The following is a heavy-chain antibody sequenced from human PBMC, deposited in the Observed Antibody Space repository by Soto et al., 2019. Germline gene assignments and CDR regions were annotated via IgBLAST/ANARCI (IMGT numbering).Heavy chain of an antibody. V-gene: IGHV1-8*01. CDR2: MNPNSGNT. D-gene: IGHD3-10*01. J-gene: IGHJ6*03. Sequence: ASVKVSCKASGYTFTSYDINWVRQATGQGLEWMGWMNPNSGNTGYAQKFQGRVTITRDTSASTAYMELSSLRSEDTAVYYCATGNITMVRGGPYYYYMDVWGKGTTVTV. CDR1: GYTFTSYD. CDR3: ATGNITMVRGGPYYYYMDV.